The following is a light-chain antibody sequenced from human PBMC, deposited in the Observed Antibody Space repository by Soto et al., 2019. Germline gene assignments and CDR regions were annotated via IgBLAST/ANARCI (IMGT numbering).Light chain of an antibody. Sequence: DIQLTQSPSSLSASAGDGVTITCRASQSISNYLNWYQQKPGKAPSLLIYAASSLHSWVPSRFRGRGSGTDFTLSISDLQHEEFASYSCQQSYNTQPTFGGGTKVEIK. J-gene: IGKJ4*01. CDR3: QQSYNTQPT. CDR1: QSISNY. V-gene: IGKV1-39*01. CDR2: AAS.